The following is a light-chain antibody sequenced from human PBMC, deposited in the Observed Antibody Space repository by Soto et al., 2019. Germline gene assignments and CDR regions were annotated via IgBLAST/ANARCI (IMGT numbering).Light chain of an antibody. CDR1: QGISSA. CDR3: QQFNNFT. J-gene: IGKJ3*01. CDR2: DAS. Sequence: AIQLTQSPSSLSASVGDRVTITCRASQGISSALAWYQQKPGKAPKLLIYDASSLESGVPSRFSGSGSGTDFTLTINSLQPEDFATYYCQQFNNFTFGPGTKVDIK. V-gene: IGKV1D-13*01.